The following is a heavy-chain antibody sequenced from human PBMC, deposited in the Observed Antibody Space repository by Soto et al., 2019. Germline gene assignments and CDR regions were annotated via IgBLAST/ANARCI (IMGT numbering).Heavy chain of an antibody. Sequence: EVQLVESGGGLVQPGGSLRLSCAASGFTVSSNYMSWVRRSPGKGLQWVSLIYTNGNTYYADSVKGRFTISRDNSKSTLYLQMNSLRGEDTAVYYCARVGTPSYWYFDLWGRGTLVTVSS. CDR2: IYTNGNT. CDR1: GFTVSSNY. V-gene: IGHV3-66*01. CDR3: ARVGTPSYWYFDL. D-gene: IGHD1-1*01. J-gene: IGHJ2*01.